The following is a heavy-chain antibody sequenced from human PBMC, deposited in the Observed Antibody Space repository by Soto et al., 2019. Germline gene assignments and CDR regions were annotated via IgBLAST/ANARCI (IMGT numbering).Heavy chain of an antibody. D-gene: IGHD3-16*01. CDR1: GFTFTSYV. J-gene: IGHJ4*02. Sequence: EVQLLESGGGLVQPGGSLRLSCAASGFTFTSYVISWVRQSPGKGLQWVSTISGSGSNTYYADSVKGRFTISRDNSKSTVFLQMTGLRDEDTAKYYCARGGGLRFFDFWGQGTLVTVSS. CDR2: ISGSGSNT. V-gene: IGHV3-23*01. CDR3: ARGGGLRFFDF.